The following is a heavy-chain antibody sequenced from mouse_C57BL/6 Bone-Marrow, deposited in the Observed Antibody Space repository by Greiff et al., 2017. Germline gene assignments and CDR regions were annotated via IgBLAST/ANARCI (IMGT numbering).Heavy chain of an antibody. J-gene: IGHJ1*03. CDR3: ARYPYYYGSSYWYFDV. Sequence: EVQLQQSGPGLAKPSQTLSLTCSVTGYSITSDYWNWIRKFPGNKLEYMGYISYSGSTYYNPSHKSRISITRDTSKNQYYLQLNSVTTEDTATYYCARYPYYYGSSYWYFDVWGTGTTVTVSS. CDR1: GYSITSDY. V-gene: IGHV3-8*01. D-gene: IGHD1-1*01. CDR2: ISYSGST.